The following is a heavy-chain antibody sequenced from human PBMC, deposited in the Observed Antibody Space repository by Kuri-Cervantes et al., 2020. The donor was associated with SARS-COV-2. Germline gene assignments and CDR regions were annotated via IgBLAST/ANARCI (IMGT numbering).Heavy chain of an antibody. CDR1: GFTFSSYA. Sequence: GESLKISCAASGFTFSSYAMSWVRQAPGKGLEWVSAISGSGGSTYYADSVKGRFTISRDNSKNTPYLQMNSLRAEDTAVYYCAKSSSGSYVHFQHWGQGTLVTVSS. CDR2: ISGSGGST. V-gene: IGHV3-23*01. CDR3: AKSSSGSYVHFQH. D-gene: IGHD1-26*01. J-gene: IGHJ1*01.